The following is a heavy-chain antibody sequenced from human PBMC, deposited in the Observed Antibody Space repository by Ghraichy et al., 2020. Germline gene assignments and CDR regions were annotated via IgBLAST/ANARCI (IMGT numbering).Heavy chain of an antibody. CDR1: GYTFTGYY. D-gene: IGHD3-3*01. V-gene: IGHV1-2*04. CDR3: ARVGYDFWSGYYGSYYYYGMDV. J-gene: IGHJ6*02. CDR2: INPNSGGT. Sequence: ASVKVSCKASGYTFTGYYMHWVRQAPGQGLEWMGWINPNSGGTNYAQKFQGWVTMTRDTSISTAYMELSRLRSDDTAVYYCARVGYDFWSGYYGSYYYYGMDVWGQGTTVTVSS.